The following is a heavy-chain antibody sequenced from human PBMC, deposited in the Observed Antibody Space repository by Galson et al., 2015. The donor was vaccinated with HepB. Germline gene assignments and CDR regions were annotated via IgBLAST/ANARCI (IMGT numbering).Heavy chain of an antibody. V-gene: IGHV3-21*01. CDR2: ISSSSSYI. CDR1: GFIFSNYW. J-gene: IGHJ4*02. CDR3: ARTRYYYDSSGYPLYFDY. D-gene: IGHD3-22*01. Sequence: SLRLSCAASGFIFSNYWMSWVRQAPGKGLEWVSSISSSSSYIYYADSVKGRFTISRDNAKNSLYLQMNSLRAEDTAVYYCARTRYYYDSSGYPLYFDYWGQGTLATVSS.